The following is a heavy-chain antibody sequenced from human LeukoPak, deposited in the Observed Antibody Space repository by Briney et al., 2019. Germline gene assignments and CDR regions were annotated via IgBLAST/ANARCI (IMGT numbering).Heavy chain of an antibody. CDR3: AKGTNLRITMIVVEFDY. CDR2: ISGSGGSA. Sequence: GGSLRLSCAASGFTFSSYGMSWVRQAPGQGLEWVSAISGSGGSAYYADSVKGRFTISRDNSKNTLYLQMNSLRAEDTAVYYCAKGTNLRITMIVVEFDYWGQGTLVTVS. D-gene: IGHD3-22*01. V-gene: IGHV3-23*01. CDR1: GFTFSSYG. J-gene: IGHJ4*02.